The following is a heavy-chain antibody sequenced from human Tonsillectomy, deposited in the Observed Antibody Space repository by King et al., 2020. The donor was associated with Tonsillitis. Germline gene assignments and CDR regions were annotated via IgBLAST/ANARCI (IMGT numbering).Heavy chain of an antibody. CDR1: GFTFSSYW. Sequence: VQLVESGGGLVQPGGSLRLSCAASGFTFSSYWMSWVRQAPGKGLEWVANIKQDGSEKYYVDSEKGRFTISRDNAKNSLYLQMNSLRAEDTAVYYCAREESYYDFWSGYYSYYYYYGMDVWGQGTTVTVSS. CDR2: IKQDGSEK. D-gene: IGHD3-3*01. J-gene: IGHJ6*02. V-gene: IGHV3-7*03. CDR3: AREESYYDFWSGYYSYYYYYGMDV.